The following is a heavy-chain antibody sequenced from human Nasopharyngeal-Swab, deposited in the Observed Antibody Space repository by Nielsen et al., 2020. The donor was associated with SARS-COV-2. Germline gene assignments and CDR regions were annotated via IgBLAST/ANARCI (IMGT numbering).Heavy chain of an antibody. J-gene: IGHJ6*03. CDR2: IIPIFGTA. V-gene: IGHV1-69*13. D-gene: IGHD1-14*01. CDR1: GGTFSSYV. CDR3: ARGRVGITYYYYYYMDV. Sequence: SVKVSCKASGGTFSSYVISWVRQAPGQGLEWMGGIIPIFGTANYAQKFQGRVTITADESTSTAYMELSSLRSEDTAVYYCARGRVGITYYYYYYMDVWGKGTTVTVSS.